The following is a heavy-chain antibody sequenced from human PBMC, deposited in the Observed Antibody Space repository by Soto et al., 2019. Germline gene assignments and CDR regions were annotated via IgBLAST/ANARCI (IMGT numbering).Heavy chain of an antibody. CDR1: GGSISSSSYY. Sequence: SETLSLTCTVSGGSISSSSYYWGWIRLPPGKGLEWIGSIYYSGSTYYNPSLKSRVTISVDTSKNQFSLKLSSVTAADTAVYYCARHEVTGMAAAGIGYFDYWGQGTLVTVSS. CDR2: IYYSGST. J-gene: IGHJ4*02. V-gene: IGHV4-39*01. D-gene: IGHD6-13*01. CDR3: ARHEVTGMAAAGIGYFDY.